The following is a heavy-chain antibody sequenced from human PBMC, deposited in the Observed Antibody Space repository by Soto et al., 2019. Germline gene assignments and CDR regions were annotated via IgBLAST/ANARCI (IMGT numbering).Heavy chain of an antibody. CDR1: GGSISSYY. CDR3: ARTYYDFWSGYWRWFDP. Sequence: QVQLQESGPGLVKPSDTLSLTCTVSGGSISSYYWSWIRQPPGKGLEWIGYIYYNGSTNYNPSLKSRVTISVDTSKNQFSLKLSSVTAADTAVYYCARTYYDFWSGYWRWFDPWGQGTLVTVSS. CDR2: IYYNGST. D-gene: IGHD3-3*01. V-gene: IGHV4-59*07. J-gene: IGHJ5*02.